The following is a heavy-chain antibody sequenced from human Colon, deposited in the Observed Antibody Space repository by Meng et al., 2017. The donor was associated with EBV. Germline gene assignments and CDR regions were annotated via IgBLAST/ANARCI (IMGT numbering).Heavy chain of an antibody. CDR3: ARGKQDAWELLAY. Sequence: QGQRQGSGPGLGKPSGTRSLTCGVSGVSISSNTRWTWVRQPPGKGLEWIGDIDDSGSTNYNPSLNSRISISLDKSKNHFSLKVNSVTAADTAVYYCARGKQDAWELLAYWGQGALVTVSS. CDR2: IDDSGST. J-gene: IGHJ4*02. V-gene: IGHV4-4*02. D-gene: IGHD1-26*01. CDR1: GVSISSNTR.